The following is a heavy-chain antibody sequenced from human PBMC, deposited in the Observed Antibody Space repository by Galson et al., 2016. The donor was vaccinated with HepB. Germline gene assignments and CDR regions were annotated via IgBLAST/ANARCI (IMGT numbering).Heavy chain of an antibody. CDR1: GDSVSSNSAA. Sequence: CAISGDSVSSNSAAWNWIRQSPSRGLEWLGRTYCRSKCYNDYAVSVKTRITINPDTAKNQFSLQLKSVTPEDTAVYYCARESSLYTGYTSGGRNDFWGQGTLVTVS. J-gene: IGHJ4*02. CDR2: TYCRSKCYN. D-gene: IGHD6-19*01. CDR3: ARESSLYTGYTSGGRNDF. V-gene: IGHV6-1*01.